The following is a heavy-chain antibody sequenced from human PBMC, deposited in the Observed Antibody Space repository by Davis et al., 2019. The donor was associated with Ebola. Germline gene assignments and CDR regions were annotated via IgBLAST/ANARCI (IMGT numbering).Heavy chain of an antibody. CDR2: ISAYNGNT. V-gene: IGHV1-18*01. D-gene: IGHD3-10*01. CDR1: GYTFTSYG. CDR3: ARAITMVRPNNWFDP. Sequence: ASVKVSCKASGYTFTSYGISWVRQAPGQGLEWMGCISAYNGNTNYAQKLQGRVTMTTDTSTSTAYMELRSLRSDDTAVYYCARAITMVRPNNWFDPWGQGTLVTVSS. J-gene: IGHJ5*02.